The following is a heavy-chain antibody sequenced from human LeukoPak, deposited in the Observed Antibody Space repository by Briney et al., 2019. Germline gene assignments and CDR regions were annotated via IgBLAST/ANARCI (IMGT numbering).Heavy chain of an antibody. Sequence: GASVKVPCKASGYTFTSYGISWVRQAPGQGLEWMGWISAYNGNTNYAQKLQGRVTMTTDTSTSTAYMELRSLRSDDTAVYYCARDDDGDEDYYYYGMDVWGKGTTVTVSS. CDR3: ARDDDGDEDYYYYGMDV. D-gene: IGHD4-17*01. CDR2: ISAYNGNT. J-gene: IGHJ6*04. CDR1: GYTFTSYG. V-gene: IGHV1-18*04.